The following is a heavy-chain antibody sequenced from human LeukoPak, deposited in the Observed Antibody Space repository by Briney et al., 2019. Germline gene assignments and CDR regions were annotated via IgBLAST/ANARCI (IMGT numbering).Heavy chain of an antibody. CDR2: VNPNSGNT. Sequence: AASVKVSCKASGYTFTSYDINWVRQATGQGLEWMGWVNPNSGNTGYAQKFQGRVTMTRNTSISTAYMELSSLRSEDTAVYYCARAEDYGGNSLISDAFDIWGQGTMVTASS. D-gene: IGHD4-23*01. V-gene: IGHV1-8*01. CDR3: ARAEDYGGNSLISDAFDI. CDR1: GYTFTSYD. J-gene: IGHJ3*02.